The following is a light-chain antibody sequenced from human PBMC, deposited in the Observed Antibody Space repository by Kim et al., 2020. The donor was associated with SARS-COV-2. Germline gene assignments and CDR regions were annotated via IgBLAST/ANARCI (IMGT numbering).Light chain of an antibody. CDR2: TKS. J-gene: IGLJ3*02. CDR3: ATWDQSLSGWV. Sequence: GQRVTISGSGSTFDIGINTVSGYQQLAGTAPKLLIYTKSERPSGVPDRFSGSKSGTSASLAISGLQSEDEAEYYCATWDQSLSGWVFGGGTKLTVL. V-gene: IGLV1-44*01. CDR1: TFDIGINT.